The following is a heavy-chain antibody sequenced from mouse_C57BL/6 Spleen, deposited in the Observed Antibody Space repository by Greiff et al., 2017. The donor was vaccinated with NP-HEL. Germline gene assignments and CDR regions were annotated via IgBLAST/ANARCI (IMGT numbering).Heavy chain of an antibody. D-gene: IGHD3-3*01. Sequence: QVQLKESGPGLVQPSQSLSITCTVSGFSLTSYGVHWVRQSPGKGLEWMGVIWSGGSTDYNAAFISRLSISKDNSTSQVFFKMNSLQADDTAIYYCARMWGWDYFDYWGQGTTLTVSS. CDR1: GFSLTSYG. V-gene: IGHV2-2*01. CDR3: ARMWGWDYFDY. J-gene: IGHJ2*01. CDR2: IWSGGST.